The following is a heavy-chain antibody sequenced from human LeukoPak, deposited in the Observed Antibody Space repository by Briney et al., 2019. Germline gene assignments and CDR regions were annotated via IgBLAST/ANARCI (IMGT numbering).Heavy chain of an antibody. Sequence: GGSLRLSCAASGFTFDTYAMRWVRPAPGKGLEWVSGPSGSGGSTYYADSVKGRFTISRDNAKNTLYLQMDSLRAEDTAVYYCAKGRCSGGSCYGRGFDYWGQGTLVTVSS. V-gene: IGHV3-23*01. CDR3: AKGRCSGGSCYGRGFDY. J-gene: IGHJ4*02. CDR1: GFTFDTYA. CDR2: PSGSGGST. D-gene: IGHD2-15*01.